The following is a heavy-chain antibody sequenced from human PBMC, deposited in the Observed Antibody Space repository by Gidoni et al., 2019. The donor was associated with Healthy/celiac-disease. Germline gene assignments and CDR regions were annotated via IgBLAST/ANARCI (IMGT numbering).Heavy chain of an antibody. CDR2: SYSGGST. Sequence: EVQLVESGGGLTQPGGALSLSCAAAGFTVSSHYMSWVRQAPGKGREWVSVSYSGGSTYYADPVKGPFTISRDNSKNTLDLQMNSLRAEDTAVYDCARSRGPAYYYGMDVWGQGTTVTVSS. J-gene: IGHJ6*02. CDR1: GFTVSSHY. V-gene: IGHV3-53*01. CDR3: ARSRGPAYYYGMDV. D-gene: IGHD3-10*01.